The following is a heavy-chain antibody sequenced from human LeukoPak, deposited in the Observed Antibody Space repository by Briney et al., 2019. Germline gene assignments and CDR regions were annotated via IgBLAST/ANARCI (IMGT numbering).Heavy chain of an antibody. Sequence: SETLSLTCAVYGGSFSNYYWSWIRQPPGKGLGWIGYIHYSGSTNYNPSLKSRVTISVDTSKNQFSLKLSSVTAADTAVYYCARTTEGYCRGRSCYSYYYYMDVWGKGTTVTVSS. CDR1: GGSFSNYY. CDR2: IHYSGST. CDR3: ARTTEGYCRGRSCYSYYYYMDV. J-gene: IGHJ6*03. D-gene: IGHD2-15*01. V-gene: IGHV4-59*01.